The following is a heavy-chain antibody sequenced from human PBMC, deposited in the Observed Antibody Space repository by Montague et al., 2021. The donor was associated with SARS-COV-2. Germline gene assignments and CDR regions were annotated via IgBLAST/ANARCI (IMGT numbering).Heavy chain of an antibody. CDR1: GGSISSSSYY. J-gene: IGHJ4*02. Sequence: SETLSLTCTVSGGSISSSSYYWGRIRQPPGKGLEWIGSIYYSGTINHNPSLKGRVTISVDTSKNQFSLKLSSVTAADTAVYYCAREDYSGSGSYSSGLDYWGQGTLVTVSS. CDR2: IYYSGTI. D-gene: IGHD3-10*01. CDR3: AREDYSGSGSYSSGLDY. V-gene: IGHV4-39*07.